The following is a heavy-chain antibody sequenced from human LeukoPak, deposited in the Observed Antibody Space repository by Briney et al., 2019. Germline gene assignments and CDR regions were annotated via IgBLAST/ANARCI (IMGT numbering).Heavy chain of an antibody. CDR2: ITPSTSKT. CDR3: ARAGKQWLVDLFDY. Sequence: GGSLRLSCAASGFTFSDYSMNWVRQAPGKGLEWVSSITPSTSKTYYADSVRGRFTISRDNAKNSLYLQMNSLRAEDTAVYYCARAGKQWLVDLFDYWGQGTLVTVSS. CDR1: GFTFSDYS. D-gene: IGHD6-19*01. J-gene: IGHJ4*02. V-gene: IGHV3-21*01.